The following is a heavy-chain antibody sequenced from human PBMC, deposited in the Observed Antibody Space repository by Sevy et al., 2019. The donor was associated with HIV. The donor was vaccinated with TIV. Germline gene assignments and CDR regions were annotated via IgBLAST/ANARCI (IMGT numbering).Heavy chain of an antibody. D-gene: IGHD3-10*01. CDR1: GGSITSLY. J-gene: IGHJ4*02. CDR2: IYYNGHI. Sequence: SETLSLTCTVSGGSITSLYRNWIRQPPGKGLEWIANIYYNGHINYNPSLKSRVTLSLDTSKNQFSLRLGSVTAADTAMYYCAGENARGRGYSWGQGTLVTVSS. CDR3: AGENARGRGYS. V-gene: IGHV4-59*08.